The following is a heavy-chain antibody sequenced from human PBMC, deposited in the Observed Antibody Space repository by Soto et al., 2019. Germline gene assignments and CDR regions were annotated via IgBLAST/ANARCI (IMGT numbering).Heavy chain of an antibody. CDR3: AKRPYYDFWSGYYADY. CDR2: ISGSGGST. V-gene: IGHV3-23*01. D-gene: IGHD3-3*01. CDR1: GFTFSSYA. Sequence: GGSLRLSCAASGFTFSSYAMSWVRQAPGKGLEWVSAISGSGGSTYYADSVKGRFTISRDNSKNTLYLQMNSLRAEDTAVYYCAKRPYYDFWSGYYADYWGQGTLVTVYS. J-gene: IGHJ4*02.